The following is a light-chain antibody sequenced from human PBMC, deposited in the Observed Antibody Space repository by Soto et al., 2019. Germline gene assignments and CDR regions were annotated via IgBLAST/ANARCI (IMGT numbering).Light chain of an antibody. J-gene: IGKJ1*01. Sequence: DIVMTQSPDSRAVSLGERATINCRSSQSVLYSYNNKNYLAWYQQKPGQPPKLLISWASIRESGVPDRFRGSGSGTDFTLPISSLQAEDVAVYYCQQHYNIPWTFGQGTKVEIK. CDR1: QSVLYSYNNKNY. CDR2: WAS. CDR3: QQHYNIPWT. V-gene: IGKV4-1*01.